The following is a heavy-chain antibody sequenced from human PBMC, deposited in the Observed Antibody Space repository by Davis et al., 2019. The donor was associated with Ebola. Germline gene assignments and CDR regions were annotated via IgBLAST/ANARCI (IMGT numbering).Heavy chain of an antibody. V-gene: IGHV3-23*01. CDR1: GFTFSSYA. CDR2: ISGSGGST. Sequence: GESLKISCAASGFTFSSYAMSWVRQAPGKGLEWVSAISGSGGSTYYADSVKGRFTISRDNSKNTLYLQMNSLRAEDTAVYYCAKGRRRGRDTDAFDIWGQGTMVTVSS. D-gene: IGHD1-26*01. J-gene: IGHJ3*02. CDR3: AKGRRRGRDTDAFDI.